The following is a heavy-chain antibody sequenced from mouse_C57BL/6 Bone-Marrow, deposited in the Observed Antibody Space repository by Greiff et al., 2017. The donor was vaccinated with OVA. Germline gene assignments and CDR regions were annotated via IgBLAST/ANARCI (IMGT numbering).Heavy chain of an antibody. CDR2: IDPENGDT. CDR1: GFNIKDDY. J-gene: IGHJ4*01. Sequence: VQLQQSGAELVRPGASVKLSCTASGFNIKDDYMHWVKQRPEKGLEWIGWIDPENGDTEYASKFQGKATITADTSSNTAYLQLSSRTSEDTAVYYCTTEELRRGYYYAMDYWGQGTSVTVSS. V-gene: IGHV14-4*01. CDR3: TTEELRRGYYYAMDY. D-gene: IGHD2-4*01.